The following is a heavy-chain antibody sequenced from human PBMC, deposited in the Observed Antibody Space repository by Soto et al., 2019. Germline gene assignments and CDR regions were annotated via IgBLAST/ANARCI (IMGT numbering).Heavy chain of an antibody. Sequence: QVQLVQSGAEVKKPGASVKVSCKASGYTFTSYGISWVRQAPGQGLEWMGRISAYNGNTKYEEKLQGRETTTTDTSTRKAYMEMRSLRSDDTAVYYCARELGGSYYAPVDYWGQGTLVTVSS. CDR1: GYTFTSYG. CDR3: ARELGGSYYAPVDY. CDR2: ISAYNGNT. V-gene: IGHV1-18*01. J-gene: IGHJ4*02. D-gene: IGHD1-26*01.